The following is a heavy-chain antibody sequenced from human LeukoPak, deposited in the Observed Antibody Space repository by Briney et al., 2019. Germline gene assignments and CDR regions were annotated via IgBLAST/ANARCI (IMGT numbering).Heavy chain of an antibody. D-gene: IGHD3-10*01. CDR2: ISPGDSST. V-gene: IGHV5-51*01. Sequence: GESLKISCQGSGYTFTNYWIGWVRQMPGKGLEWMGIISPGDSSTRYSPSFQGQATISADKSIDTAYLQWSSLNASDTAMYYCARREVTGSYLIDYWGQGTLVTVSS. CDR3: ARREVTGSYLIDY. CDR1: GYTFTNYW. J-gene: IGHJ4*02.